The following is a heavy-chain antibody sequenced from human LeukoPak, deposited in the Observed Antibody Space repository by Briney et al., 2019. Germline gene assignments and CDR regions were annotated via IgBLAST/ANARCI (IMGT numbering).Heavy chain of an antibody. CDR3: ARDPLRSSFDS. D-gene: IGHD1-26*01. Sequence: SETLSLTCTVSGGSISSYYWSWIRQPAGKGLEWIGRLHISGNTNFNPSLNSRVTISVDRSKNQFSLKMTSMTAADTAVYFCARDPLRSSFDSWGQGILVTVSP. V-gene: IGHV4-4*07. CDR1: GGSISSYY. J-gene: IGHJ4*02. CDR2: LHISGNT.